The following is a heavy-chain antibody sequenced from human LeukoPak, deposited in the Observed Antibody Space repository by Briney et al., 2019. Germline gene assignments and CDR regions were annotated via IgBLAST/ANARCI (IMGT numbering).Heavy chain of an antibody. J-gene: IGHJ4*02. V-gene: IGHV3-21*01. Sequence: GGSLRLSCAASGFNFNTYTMNWVRQAPGKGLEWVSSISSSSSYVYSADSLKGRFTISRDNAKSSLYLQMNSLRAEDTAVYYYARDPWGYGNSDYWGQGTLVTVSS. CDR1: GFNFNTYT. CDR2: ISSSSSYV. CDR3: ARDPWGYGNSDY. D-gene: IGHD5-12*01.